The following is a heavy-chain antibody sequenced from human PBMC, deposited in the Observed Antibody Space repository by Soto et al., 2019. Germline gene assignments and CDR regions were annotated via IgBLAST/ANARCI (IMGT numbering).Heavy chain of an antibody. V-gene: IGHV4-34*01. Sequence: PSETLSLTCAVYGGSFSGYYWSWIRQPPGKGLEWIGEINHSGSTNYNPSLKSRVTISVDTSKNQFSLKLSSVTAADTAVYYCARSGAGVLRFLRTPTRGWFDPWGQGTLVTVSS. CDR1: GGSFSGYY. CDR2: INHSGST. J-gene: IGHJ5*02. D-gene: IGHD3-3*01. CDR3: ARSGAGVLRFLRTPTRGWFDP.